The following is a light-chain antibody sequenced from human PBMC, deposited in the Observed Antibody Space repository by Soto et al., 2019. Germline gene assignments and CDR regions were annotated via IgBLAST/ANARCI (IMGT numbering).Light chain of an antibody. CDR2: DVN. V-gene: IGLV2-14*03. CDR1: SSDVGAYTY. CDR3: NSYTSSNTYV. J-gene: IGLJ1*01. Sequence: QSALTQPASVSGSPGQSITISCTGTSSDVGAYTYVSWYQHRPGKAPKLMIYDVNNRPSGISDRFSGSKSGNTASLTISGLQAEDEADYYCNSYTSSNTYVFGTGTKVTVL.